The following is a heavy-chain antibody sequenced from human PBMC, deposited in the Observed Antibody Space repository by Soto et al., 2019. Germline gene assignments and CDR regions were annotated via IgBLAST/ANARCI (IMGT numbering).Heavy chain of an antibody. CDR2: INPNSGGT. J-gene: IGHJ3*01. D-gene: IGHD2-21*02. Sequence: QVQLVQSGAEVKKPGASVKVSCKASGYTFTGYYMHWVRQAPGQGLEWMGWINPNSGGTNYAQKFQGRVTMTRDTSISTAYMELSRLRPDDTAVYYCASVSTVVVTAIDASDLWGQGTMVTVSS. V-gene: IGHV1-2*02. CDR3: ASVSTVVVTAIDASDL. CDR1: GYTFTGYY.